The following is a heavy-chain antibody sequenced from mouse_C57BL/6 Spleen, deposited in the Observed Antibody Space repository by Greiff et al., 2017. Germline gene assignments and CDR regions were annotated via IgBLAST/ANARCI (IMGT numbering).Heavy chain of an antibody. Sequence: QVQLQQPGAELVKPGASVKLSCKASGYTFTSYWMQWVKQRPGQGLEWIGEIDPSDSYTNYNQKFKGKATLTVDTSSSTAYMQLSSLTSEDSAVYYCAGNYRKDWFAYWGQGTLVTVSA. CDR2: IDPSDSYT. D-gene: IGHD2-1*01. J-gene: IGHJ3*01. CDR3: AGNYRKDWFAY. CDR1: GYTFTSYW. V-gene: IGHV1-50*01.